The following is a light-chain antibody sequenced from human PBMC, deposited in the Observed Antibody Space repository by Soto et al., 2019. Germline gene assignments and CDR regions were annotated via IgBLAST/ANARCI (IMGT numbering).Light chain of an antibody. J-gene: IGKJ2*01. Sequence: DIQMTQSPSTLSASVGDRVTITCRSSQTISSWLAWYQQKPGKAHKLLIYKASTLKSGVPSRFSGSGSGTEFTLTISSLQSEDFALYYCHQYNSWPTGTFGQGTKLDIK. CDR2: KAS. V-gene: IGKV1-5*03. CDR1: QTISSW. CDR3: HQYNSWPTGT.